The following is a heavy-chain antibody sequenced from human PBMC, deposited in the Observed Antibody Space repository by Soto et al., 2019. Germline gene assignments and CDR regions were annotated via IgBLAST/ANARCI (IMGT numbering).Heavy chain of an antibody. Sequence: EVPLLESGGGLVQPGGSLRLSCAASGFTFSSYAMNWVRQAPGKGLEWASVFSGSGDSTYYADSVKGRFTISRDNSKTTLYLQMNSLRAEDTAIYYCARRSSSWYFDYWGQGTLVTVSS. J-gene: IGHJ4*02. V-gene: IGHV3-23*01. D-gene: IGHD6-13*01. CDR2: FSGSGDST. CDR3: ARRSSSWYFDY. CDR1: GFTFSSYA.